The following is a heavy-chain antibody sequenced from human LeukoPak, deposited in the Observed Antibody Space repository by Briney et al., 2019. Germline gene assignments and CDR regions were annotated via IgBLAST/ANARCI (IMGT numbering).Heavy chain of an antibody. CDR2: IRYDGSNK. CDR3: ARSLAAAGAPFDY. V-gene: IGHV3-30*02. D-gene: IGHD6-13*01. J-gene: IGHJ4*02. CDR1: GFTFSSYG. Sequence: PGGSLRLSCAASGFTFSSYGMHWVRQAPGKGLEWVAFIRYDGSNKYYADSVKGRFTISRDNSKNTLYLQMNSLRAEDTAVYYCARSLAAAGAPFDYWGQGTLVTVSS.